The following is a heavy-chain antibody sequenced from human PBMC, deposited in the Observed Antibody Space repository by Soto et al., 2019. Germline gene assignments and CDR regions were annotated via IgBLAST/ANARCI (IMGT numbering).Heavy chain of an antibody. CDR2: IYYSGST. CDR1: GGSISSYY. V-gene: IGHV4-59*08. D-gene: IGHD7-27*01. J-gene: IGHJ4*02. CDR3: ARRWGRTFDY. Sequence: QVQLQESGPGLVKPSETLSLTCTVSGGSISSYYWCWIRQPPGKGLEWIGYIYYSGSTNYNPSLKTRVTISVDTSKNQFSLKLSSVTAADTAVYYCARRWGRTFDYWGQGPLVTVSS.